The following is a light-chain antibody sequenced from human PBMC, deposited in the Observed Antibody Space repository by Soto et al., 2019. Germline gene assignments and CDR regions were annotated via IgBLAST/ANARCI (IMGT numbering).Light chain of an antibody. CDR2: AVS. CDR1: SSDIGSYNH. J-gene: IGLJ1*01. Sequence: SAPTQPASGSVSPGQSSTISCSGTSSDIGSYNHVAWYQQFPGKSPKLMIYAVSDRPPGVSDRFSGSKSGITASLTISGLQTEDEADYYCISYTDRQSYLFGTGTKVTVL. CDR3: ISYTDRQSYL. V-gene: IGLV2-14*03.